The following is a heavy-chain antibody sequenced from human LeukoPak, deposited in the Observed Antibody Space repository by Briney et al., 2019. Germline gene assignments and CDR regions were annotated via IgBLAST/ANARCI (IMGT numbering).Heavy chain of an antibody. V-gene: IGHV4-39*01. CDR1: GGSISSSSYY. Sequence: PSETLSLTCTVSGGSISSSSYYWGWIRQPPGKGLEWIGSIYYSGSTYYNPSLKSRVTISVDTFKNQFSLKLSSVTAADTAVYYCARHSYEYYDFWSGYSTGNYYYMDVWGKGTTVTVSS. CDR2: IYYSGST. CDR3: ARHSYEYYDFWSGYSTGNYYYMDV. D-gene: IGHD3-3*01. J-gene: IGHJ6*03.